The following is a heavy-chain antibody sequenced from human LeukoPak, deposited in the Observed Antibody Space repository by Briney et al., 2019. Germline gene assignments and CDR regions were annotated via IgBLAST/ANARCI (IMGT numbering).Heavy chain of an antibody. J-gene: IGHJ4*02. CDR2: ISSSGNT. D-gene: IGHD3-3*01. CDR3: ARLGAGPTYYDFWSGYSSFYFDY. Sequence: SETLSLTCTVSGGSTSSGNYYWGWIHQPPGKGLEWIGGISSSGNTYYNPSLKSRITISIDTSKNHFSLKLSSVTAADTAVYYCARLGAGPTYYDFWSGYSSFYFDYWGQGTLVTVSS. CDR1: GGSTSSGNYY. V-gene: IGHV4-39*02.